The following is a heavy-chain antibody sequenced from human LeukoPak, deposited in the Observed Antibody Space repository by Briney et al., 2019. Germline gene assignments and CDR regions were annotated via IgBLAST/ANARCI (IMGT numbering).Heavy chain of an antibody. D-gene: IGHD6-19*01. J-gene: IGHJ4*02. CDR3: AKEHMAVTGYFDG. V-gene: IGHV4-61*01. CDR1: GGSVTSGSNY. Sequence: SETLSLTCTVSGGSVTSGSNYWSWIRQPPGRGLEWIGYIYSSGSTEYNPGLKSRVTISMDPSKNQFSLKLRSVTAADTAVYFCAKEHMAVTGYFDGWGKGTLVSVSS. CDR2: IYSSGST.